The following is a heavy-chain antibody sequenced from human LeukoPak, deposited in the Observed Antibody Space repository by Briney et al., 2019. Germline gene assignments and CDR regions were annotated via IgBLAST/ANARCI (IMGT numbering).Heavy chain of an antibody. CDR2: IYYSGST. V-gene: IGHV4-39*07. CDR3: ARANWGAAKQ. J-gene: IGHJ4*02. Sequence: SETLSLTCTVSGGSMSSSSYYWGWIRQPPGKGLEWIGSIYYSGSTYYNPSLKSRVTISVDTSKNQFSLKLSSVTAADTAVYYCARANWGAAKQWGQGTLVTVSS. CDR1: GGSMSSSSYY. D-gene: IGHD6-13*01.